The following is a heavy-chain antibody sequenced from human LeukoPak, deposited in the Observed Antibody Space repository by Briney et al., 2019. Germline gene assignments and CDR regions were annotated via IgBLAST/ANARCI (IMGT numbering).Heavy chain of an antibody. CDR2: INPSGGST. D-gene: IGHD3-10*01. V-gene: IGHV1-46*01. J-gene: IGHJ4*02. CDR1: GYTFTSYY. CDR3: ARDPGMVRGVIRTFDY. Sequence: ASVKVSCKASGYTFTSYYMHWVRQAPGQGLEWMGIINPSGGSTSYAQKFQGRVTMTRDMSTSTVYMELSSLRSEDTAMYYCARDPGMVRGVIRTFDYWGQGTLVTVSS.